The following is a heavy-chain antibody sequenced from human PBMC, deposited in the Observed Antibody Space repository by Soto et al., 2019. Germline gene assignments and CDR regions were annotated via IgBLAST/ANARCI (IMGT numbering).Heavy chain of an antibody. D-gene: IGHD2-15*01. V-gene: IGHV3-30-3*01. CDR2: ISYDGSNK. CDR3: ARVAVVMATIHVFDY. J-gene: IGHJ4*02. CDR1: GFTFSSYA. Sequence: QVQLVESGGGVVQPGRSLRLSCAASGFTFSSYAMHWVRQAPGKGLEWVAVISYDGSNKYYADSVKGRFTISRDNSKNTRYRKMNGRRAEGTAGYYCARVAVVMATIHVFDYWGQGTLVTVSS.